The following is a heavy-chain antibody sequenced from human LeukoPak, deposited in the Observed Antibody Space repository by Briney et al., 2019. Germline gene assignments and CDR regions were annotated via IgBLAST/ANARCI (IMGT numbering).Heavy chain of an antibody. V-gene: IGHV3-23*01. CDR2: ISGSGGST. CDR1: GFTFSSYA. CDR3: AKKASTYYYDSSGYYYFDY. D-gene: IGHD3-22*01. J-gene: IGHJ4*02. Sequence: GGSLRLSCAASGFTFSSYAMNWVRQAPGKGLEWVSAISGSGGSTYYADSVKGRFTISRDDSKNTLYLQMNSLRAEDTAVYYCAKKASTYYYDSSGYYYFDYWGQGTLVTVSS.